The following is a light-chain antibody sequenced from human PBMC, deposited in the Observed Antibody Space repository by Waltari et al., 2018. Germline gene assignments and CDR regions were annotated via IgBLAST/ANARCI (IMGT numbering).Light chain of an antibody. V-gene: IGLV3-21*03. CDR2: DDG. J-gene: IGLJ2*01. CDR1: NIGSKS. Sequence: SYVLTQPPSVSVAPGKTARITCGGNNIGSKSVHWYQQKPGQAPVLVVYDDGDRPSGIPERFSGSNSGNTATLTISRVEAGDEADYYCQVWDSSSDHSYVVFGGGTKLTVL. CDR3: QVWDSSSDHSYVV.